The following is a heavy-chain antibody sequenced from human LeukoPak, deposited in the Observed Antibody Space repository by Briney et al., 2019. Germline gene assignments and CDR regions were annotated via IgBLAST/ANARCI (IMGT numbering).Heavy chain of an antibody. V-gene: IGHV1-8*01. J-gene: IGHJ3*02. Sequence: ASVKVSCKASGYTFTSYDINWVRQATGQGLEWMGWMNPNSGNTGYAQKFQGRVTMTRNTSISTAYMELSSLRSEDTAVYYCAGAPILKRPRRPPNAFDIWGQGTMVTVSS. CDR3: AGAPILKRPRRPPNAFDI. CDR2: MNPNSGNT. D-gene: IGHD1-1*01. CDR1: GYTFTSYD.